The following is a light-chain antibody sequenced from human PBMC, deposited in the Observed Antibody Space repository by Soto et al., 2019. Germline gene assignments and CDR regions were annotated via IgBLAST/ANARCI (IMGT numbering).Light chain of an antibody. CDR3: LQHNTYPCA. CDR2: AAS. V-gene: IGKV1-17*01. Sequence: DIQMTQSPSSLSESVGDRVTITCRASQGIRNDLAWFQQKTGKAPKRLIYAASSLQSGVPSRFSGSGSGTEFTLTISSLQPEDFATYYCLQHNTYPCAFGQGTKLEIK. CDR1: QGIRND. J-gene: IGKJ2*02.